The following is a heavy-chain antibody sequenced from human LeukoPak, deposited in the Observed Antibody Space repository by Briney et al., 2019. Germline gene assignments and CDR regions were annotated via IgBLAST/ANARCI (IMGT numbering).Heavy chain of an antibody. Sequence: PGGSLRLSCAASGFTFSSYAMHWVRQAPGKGLEWVAVISYDGSNKYYADSVKGRFTISRDNSKNTLYPQMNSLRAEDTAVYYCARETTYGDYALRYYGMDVWGQGTTVTVSS. J-gene: IGHJ6*02. CDR1: GFTFSSYA. CDR2: ISYDGSNK. V-gene: IGHV3-30-3*01. CDR3: ARETTYGDYALRYYGMDV. D-gene: IGHD4-17*01.